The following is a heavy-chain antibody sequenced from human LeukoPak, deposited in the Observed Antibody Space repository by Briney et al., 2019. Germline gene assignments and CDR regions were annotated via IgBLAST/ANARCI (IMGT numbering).Heavy chain of an antibody. CDR1: SGSISSYY. V-gene: IGHV4-4*07. J-gene: IGHJ5*02. CDR2: MYASGSA. Sequence: SETLSLTCTVSSGSISSYYWSWIRQPAGKGLECIGRMYASGSANYNPSLRSRVTMSVDTSKKQFSLKLSSVTAADTAVYYCARHGIDYGDYALLGTWFDPWGQGTLVTVSS. D-gene: IGHD4-17*01. CDR3: ARHGIDYGDYALLGTWFDP.